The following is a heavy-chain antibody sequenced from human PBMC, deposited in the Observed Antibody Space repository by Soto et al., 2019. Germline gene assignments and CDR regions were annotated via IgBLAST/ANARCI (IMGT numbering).Heavy chain of an antibody. V-gene: IGHV3-66*01. Sequence: GGSLRLSCAASGFTVSSNYMSWVRQAPGKGLEWVSVIYSGGSTYYADSVKGRFTISRDNSKNTLYLQMNSLRAEDTAVYYCAKSAGPYVVFLSATHHYYYGMYVWGQGTTVPVSS. J-gene: IGHJ6*02. D-gene: IGHD2-15*01. CDR2: IYSGGST. CDR3: AKSAGPYVVFLSATHHYYYGMYV. CDR1: GFTVSSNY.